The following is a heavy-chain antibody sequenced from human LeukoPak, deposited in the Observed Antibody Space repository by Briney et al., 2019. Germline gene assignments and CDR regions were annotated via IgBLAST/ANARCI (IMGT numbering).Heavy chain of an antibody. CDR3: ARDGIGDHFWSLFDH. Sequence: ASVKVSCKTSGYTFTSYGISWVRQAPGQGLEWMGWISDYNGNTNYEQKFQGRVTMTTDTSTSTAYMELRSLRSDDTAVYYCARDGIGDHFWSLFDHWGQGTLVTVSS. J-gene: IGHJ4*02. V-gene: IGHV1-18*01. CDR1: GYTFTSYG. D-gene: IGHD3-3*02. CDR2: ISDYNGNT.